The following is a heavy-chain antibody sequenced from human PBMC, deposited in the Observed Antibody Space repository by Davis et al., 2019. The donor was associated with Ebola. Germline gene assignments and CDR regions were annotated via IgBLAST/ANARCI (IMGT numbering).Heavy chain of an antibody. CDR1: GYTFTGYY. V-gene: IGHV1-2*02. CDR3: AKAHIYCSSTSCYRYGMDV. J-gene: IGHJ6*02. D-gene: IGHD2-2*01. Sequence: ASVKVSCKASGYTFTGYYMQWVRQAPGQGLEWMGWINPNSGDTNYAQKFQGRVTMTRDTSISTAYMELSRLRSDDTAVYYCAKAHIYCSSTSCYRYGMDVWGQGTTVTVSS. CDR2: INPNSGDT.